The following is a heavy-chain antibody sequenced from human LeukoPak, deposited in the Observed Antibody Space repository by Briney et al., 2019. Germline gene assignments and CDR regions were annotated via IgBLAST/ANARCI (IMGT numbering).Heavy chain of an antibody. CDR3: ARDVLAGRRGDAFDI. Sequence: AGGSLRLSCAASGFTFSDYYMSWIRQPPGKGLEWIGDINHNGGTNYNPSLKSRVTISVDTSKSQFSLKLSSVTAADTAVYYCARDVLAGRRGDAFDIWGQGTMVTVSS. J-gene: IGHJ3*02. CDR1: GFTFSDYY. V-gene: IGHV4-34*01. D-gene: IGHD6-19*01. CDR2: INHNGGT.